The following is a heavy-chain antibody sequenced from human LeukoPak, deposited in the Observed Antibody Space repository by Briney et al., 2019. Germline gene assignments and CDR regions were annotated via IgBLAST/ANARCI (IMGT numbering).Heavy chain of an antibody. V-gene: IGHV3-23*01. CDR2: ISGSGGST. CDR1: EFTFSNYA. Sequence: GGSLRLSCAASEFTFSNYAMTWVRQAPGRGLEWVSAISGSGGSTYYADSVKGRFTISRDNSKNTLYLQMNSLRAEDTAVYYCAKYRSRDYYDSSGYYDAFDIWGQGTMVTVSS. D-gene: IGHD3-22*01. J-gene: IGHJ3*02. CDR3: AKYRSRDYYDSSGYYDAFDI.